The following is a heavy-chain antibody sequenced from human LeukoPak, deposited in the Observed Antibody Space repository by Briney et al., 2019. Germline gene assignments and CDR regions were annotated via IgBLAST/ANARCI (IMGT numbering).Heavy chain of an antibody. V-gene: IGHV4-34*01. D-gene: IGHD4-23*01. CDR3: ARGSYGGQLGDFDY. CDR1: GGSFSGYY. J-gene: IGHJ4*02. Sequence: SESLSLTCAVYGGSFSGYYWNWIRQPPGKGLEWIGEINHSGSTNYNPSLKSRVTISVDTSKNQFSLKLSSVTAADTAVYYCARGSYGGQLGDFDYWGQGTLVTVSS. CDR2: INHSGST.